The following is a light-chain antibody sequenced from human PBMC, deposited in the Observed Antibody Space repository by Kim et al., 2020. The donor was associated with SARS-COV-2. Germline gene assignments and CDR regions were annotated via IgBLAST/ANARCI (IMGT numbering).Light chain of an antibody. J-gene: IGKJ1*01. V-gene: IGKV1-27*01. Sequence: DIQMTQSPSSLSASVGDRVTITCRASQGIRSYLAWYQQKAGKVPELLIYAASILQSGVPSRFSGSGSETDFTLTISGLQPGDVATYYCQKYDGAPRTFGQGTKVDSK. CDR2: AAS. CDR3: QKYDGAPRT. CDR1: QGIRSY.